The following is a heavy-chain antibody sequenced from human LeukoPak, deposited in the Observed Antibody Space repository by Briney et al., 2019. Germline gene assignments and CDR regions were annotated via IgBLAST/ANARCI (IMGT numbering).Heavy chain of an antibody. CDR2: IKSKTDGGTT. CDR3: TTEPGHDSSGSINGDGDY. CDR1: GFTFSSSW. Sequence: GGSLRLSCAASGFTFSSSWIHWVRQAPGKGLEWVGRIKSKTDGGTTDYAAPVKGRFTISRDDSKNTLYLQMNSLKTEDTAVYYCTTEPGHDSSGSINGDGDYWGQGTLVTVSS. D-gene: IGHD3-22*01. V-gene: IGHV3-15*01. J-gene: IGHJ4*02.